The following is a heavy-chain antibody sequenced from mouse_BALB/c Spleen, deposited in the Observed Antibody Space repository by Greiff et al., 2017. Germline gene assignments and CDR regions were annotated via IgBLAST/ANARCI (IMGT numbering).Heavy chain of an antibody. CDR1: GFTFSSYY. CDR2: INSNGGST. CDR3: ARHGYDGYYYYYAMDY. V-gene: IGHV5-6-2*01. Sequence: DVKLVESGGGLVKLGGSLKLSCAASGFTFSSYYMSWVRQTPEKRLELVAAINSNGGSTYYPDTVKGRFTISRDNAKNTLYLQMSSLKSEDTALYYCARHGYDGYYYYYAMDYWGQGTSVTVSS. J-gene: IGHJ4*01. D-gene: IGHD2-3*01.